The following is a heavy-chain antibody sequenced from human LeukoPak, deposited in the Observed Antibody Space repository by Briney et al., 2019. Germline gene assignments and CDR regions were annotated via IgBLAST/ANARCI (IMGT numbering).Heavy chain of an antibody. CDR3: ARWALSTVDHYFDY. D-gene: IGHD4-17*01. Sequence: PGGSLRLSCAASGFTFSSYWMSWVRQAPGKGLEWVANIKQDGSEKYYVDSVKGRFTISRDNAKNSLYLQKNSLRAEDTAVYYCARWALSTVDHYFDYWGQGTLVTVSS. CDR2: IKQDGSEK. V-gene: IGHV3-7*04. J-gene: IGHJ4*02. CDR1: GFTFSSYW.